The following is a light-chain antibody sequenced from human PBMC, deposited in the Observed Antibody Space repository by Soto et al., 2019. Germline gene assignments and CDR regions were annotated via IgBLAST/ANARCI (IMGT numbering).Light chain of an antibody. V-gene: IGLV2-23*01. J-gene: IGLJ7*01. CDR3: FSYAGSNTYV. CDR1: SSDVGNYNL. CDR2: EGT. Sequence: QSALTQPASVSGSPGQSITISCSGTSSDVGNYNLVSWYQRHPGKAPKLIIYEGTKRPSGLSDRFSGSRSGNTASLTISGLQAEDEADYYCFSYAGSNTYVFGTGTQLTVL.